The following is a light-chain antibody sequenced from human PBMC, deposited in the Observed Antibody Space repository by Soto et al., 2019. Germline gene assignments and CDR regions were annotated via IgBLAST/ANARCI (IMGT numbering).Light chain of an antibody. V-gene: IGKV2-30*01. CDR1: QSLVYSDGNTY. CDR3: MQAGHWPYV. Sequence: DVVLTQSPLSLPVTLGQPASISCRPSQSLVYSDGNTYLNWFHQRPGQSPRRLIYKVSNRDAGVPDRFSGSGSGTDFTLRIRRVEAEDVGLYFCMQAGHWPYVFGQGTRLEIK. J-gene: IGKJ2*01. CDR2: KVS.